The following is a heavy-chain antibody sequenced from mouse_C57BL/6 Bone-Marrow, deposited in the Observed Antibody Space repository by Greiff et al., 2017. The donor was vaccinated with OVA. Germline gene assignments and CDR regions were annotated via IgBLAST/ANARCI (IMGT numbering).Heavy chain of an antibody. V-gene: IGHV5-9*01. Sequence: EVQVVESGGGLVKPGGSLKLSCAASGFTFSSYTMSWVRQTPEKRLEWVATISGGGGNTYYPDSVKGRFTISRDNAKNTLYLQMSSLRSEDTALYYCARNLYWYFGVWGTGTTVTVSS. CDR1: GFTFSSYT. CDR2: ISGGGGNT. CDR3: ARNLYWYFGV. J-gene: IGHJ1*03.